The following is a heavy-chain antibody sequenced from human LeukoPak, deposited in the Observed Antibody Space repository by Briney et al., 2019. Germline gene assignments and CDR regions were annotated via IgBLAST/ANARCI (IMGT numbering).Heavy chain of an antibody. Sequence: SETLSLTCIVSGDSITNHYWSLIRRPPGKGLEWIGYIYYSGSINYNPSLKSRVTISVDTSKNQFSLKLSSVTAADTAVYYCARNGDFWSGYLFDPWGQGTLVTVSS. CDR3: ARNGDFWSGYLFDP. J-gene: IGHJ5*02. V-gene: IGHV4-59*11. CDR1: GDSITNHY. D-gene: IGHD3-3*01. CDR2: IYYSGSI.